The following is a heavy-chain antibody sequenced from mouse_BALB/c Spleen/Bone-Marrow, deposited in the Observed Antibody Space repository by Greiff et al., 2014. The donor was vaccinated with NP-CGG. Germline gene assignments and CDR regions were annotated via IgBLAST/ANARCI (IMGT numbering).Heavy chain of an antibody. V-gene: IGHV1S81*02. Sequence: VQLQQPGAELVKPGASVKLSCKASGYTFTSYYMYWVKQRPGQGLEWIGEINPSNGGTNFNEKFKSKATLTVDKSSSTAYMQLSSLTSEDSAVYYCTRSYYGNYFDVWGAGTPVTVSS. CDR3: TRSYYGNYFDV. D-gene: IGHD2-1*01. CDR1: GYTFTSYY. J-gene: IGHJ1*01. CDR2: INPSNGGT.